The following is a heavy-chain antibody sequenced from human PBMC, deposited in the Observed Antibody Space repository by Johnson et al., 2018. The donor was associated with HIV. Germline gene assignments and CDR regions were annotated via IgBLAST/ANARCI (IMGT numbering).Heavy chain of an antibody. D-gene: IGHD6-6*01. V-gene: IGHV3-66*01. CDR2: IYSGGST. Sequence: VQLVESGGGFVQPGGSLRLSCAASGFTVSSNYMSWVRQAPGKGLEWVSVIYSGGSTYYADSVKGRFTISRDNAKNSLYLQRNSLRAEDTDLYYCARDLSYSSSSKGAFDIWGQGTMVTVSS. J-gene: IGHJ3*02. CDR3: ARDLSYSSSSKGAFDI. CDR1: GFTVSSNY.